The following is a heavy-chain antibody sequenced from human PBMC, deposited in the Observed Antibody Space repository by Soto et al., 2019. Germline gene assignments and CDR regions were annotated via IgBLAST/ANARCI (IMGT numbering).Heavy chain of an antibody. CDR3: APRTGYGALFDY. D-gene: IGHD4-17*01. J-gene: IGHJ4*02. CDR2: IYWDDDK. V-gene: IGHV2-5*02. Sequence: QITLKESGPTLVKPTQTLTLTCTFSGFSLSTSGVSVGWVRQPPGRALEWLALIYWDDDKHYSPSLKSRLTTTKDTSKHQVVLTMTNMDPVDTATYYCAPRTGYGALFDYWGQGTLVTVSS. CDR1: GFSLSTSGVS.